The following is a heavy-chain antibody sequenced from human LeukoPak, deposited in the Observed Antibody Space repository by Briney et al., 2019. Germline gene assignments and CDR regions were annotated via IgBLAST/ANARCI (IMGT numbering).Heavy chain of an antibody. CDR1: GFTFSSYG. Sequence: GSLRLSCAASGFTFSSYGMHWVRQAPGKGLEWVAVISYDGSNKYYADSAKGRFTISRDNSRNTLYLQMNSLRAEDTAVYYCAKDPASSPHYWGQGTLVTVSS. CDR2: ISYDGSNK. J-gene: IGHJ4*02. CDR3: AKDPASSPHY. D-gene: IGHD2-2*01. V-gene: IGHV3-30*18.